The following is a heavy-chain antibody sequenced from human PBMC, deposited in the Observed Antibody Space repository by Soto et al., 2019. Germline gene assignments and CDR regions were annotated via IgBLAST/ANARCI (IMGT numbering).Heavy chain of an antibody. V-gene: IGHV3-30*18. D-gene: IGHD6-25*01. CDR1: GFTCSSSG. CDR2: ISYDGSDK. CDR3: AKDRSGTWTFDY. J-gene: IGHJ4*02. Sequence: GGSLRLSCAGSGFTCSSSGMHWVRQAPGKGLEWLAVISYDGSDKYYADSVKGRFTVSRDNSKNTLYLQMNSLRAEDTAVYYCAKDRSGTWTFDYWGQGTLVTVS.